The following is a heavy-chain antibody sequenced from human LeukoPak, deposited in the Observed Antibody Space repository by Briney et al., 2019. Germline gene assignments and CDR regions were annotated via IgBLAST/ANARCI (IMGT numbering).Heavy chain of an antibody. Sequence: GGSLRLSCATSGFSFSSYAMSWVRQAPGKGLEWVSAMSSSDDGRYYAASVRGRFTISRDNAKNSLYLQMNSLRAEDTAVYYCARHYYYDSSGYPPPLDYWGQGTLVTVSS. CDR1: GFSFSSYA. V-gene: IGHV3-23*01. CDR2: MSSSDDGR. J-gene: IGHJ4*02. D-gene: IGHD3-22*01. CDR3: ARHYYYDSSGYPPPLDY.